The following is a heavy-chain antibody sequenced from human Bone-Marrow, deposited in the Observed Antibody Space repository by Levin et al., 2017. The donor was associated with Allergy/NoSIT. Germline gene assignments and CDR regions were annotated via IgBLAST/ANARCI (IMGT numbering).Heavy chain of an antibody. Sequence: GGSLRLSCTASGFIFRSYGMHWVRQAPGKGLEWVGLISYDGSFTFYGDSVEGRFTISRDNSNNTLFLQMDSLRAEDTAIYYCAKSPTLTGYYEWFDPWGQGTLVTVSS. CDR3: AKSPTLTGYYEWFDP. V-gene: IGHV3-30*18. D-gene: IGHD3-9*01. J-gene: IGHJ5*02. CDR2: ISYDGSFT. CDR1: GFIFRSYG.